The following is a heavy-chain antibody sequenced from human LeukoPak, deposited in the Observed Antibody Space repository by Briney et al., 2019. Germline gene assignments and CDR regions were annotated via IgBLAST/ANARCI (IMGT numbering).Heavy chain of an antibody. CDR2: IYYSGST. D-gene: IGHD3-10*01. CDR1: GGSISSSSYY. V-gene: IGHV4-39*01. CDR3: AGLNRITMVRGVITSFDY. J-gene: IGHJ4*02. Sequence: SETLSLTCTVSGGSISSSSYYWGWIRQPPGKGLEWIGSIYYSGSTYYNPSLKSRVTISVDTSKNQFSLKLSSVTAADTAVYYCAGLNRITMVRGVITSFDYWGQGTLVTVSS.